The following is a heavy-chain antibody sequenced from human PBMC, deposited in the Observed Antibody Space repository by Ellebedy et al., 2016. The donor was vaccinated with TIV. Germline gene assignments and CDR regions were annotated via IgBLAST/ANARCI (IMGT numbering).Heavy chain of an antibody. J-gene: IGHJ4*02. CDR1: GYTFTDYY. D-gene: IGHD3-16*02. V-gene: IGHV1-2*02. Sequence: AASVKVSCKASGYTFTDYYIHWVRQAPGQGLEWMGWNNTNSGGTNYAQNFQGRVTMTWDPSISTAYMELSRLRSDDTALYYCARDTGRYPLYYFEYWGQGSLVTVSS. CDR2: NNTNSGGT. CDR3: ARDTGRYPLYYFEY.